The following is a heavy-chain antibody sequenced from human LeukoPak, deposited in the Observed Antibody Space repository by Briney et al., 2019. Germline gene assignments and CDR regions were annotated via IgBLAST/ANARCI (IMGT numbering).Heavy chain of an antibody. CDR1: GFTFSSYG. CDR3: ARDLTTVTTGGDY. V-gene: IGHV3-7*01. Sequence: PGGSLRLSCAASGFTFSSYGMSWVRQAPGKGLEWVANIKQDGSEKYYVDSVKGRFAISRDNAKNSLYLQMNSLRAEDTAVYYCARDLTTVTTGGDYWGQGTLVTVSS. CDR2: IKQDGSEK. D-gene: IGHD4-17*01. J-gene: IGHJ4*02.